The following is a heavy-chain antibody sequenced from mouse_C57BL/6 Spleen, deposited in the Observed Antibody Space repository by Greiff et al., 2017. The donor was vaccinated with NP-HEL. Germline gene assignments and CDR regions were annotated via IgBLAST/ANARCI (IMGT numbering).Heavy chain of an antibody. D-gene: IGHD1-1*01. Sequence: VQLQQSGTELVKPGASVKLSCKASGYTFTSYWMHWVKQRPGQGLEWIGNINPSNGGTNYNEKFKSKATLTVDKSSSTAYMQLSSLTSEDSAVYYCARGHYGSKYFDVWGTGTTVTVSS. CDR2: INPSNGGT. CDR3: ARGHYGSKYFDV. CDR1: GYTFTSYW. J-gene: IGHJ1*03. V-gene: IGHV1-53*01.